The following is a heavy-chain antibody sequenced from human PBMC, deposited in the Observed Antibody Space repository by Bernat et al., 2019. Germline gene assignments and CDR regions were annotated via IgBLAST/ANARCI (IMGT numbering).Heavy chain of an antibody. V-gene: IGHV3-73*01. J-gene: IGHJ6*02. CDR1: GFTFSGSA. CDR2: IRSKANSYAT. D-gene: IGHD3-22*01. Sequence: EVQLVESGGGLVQPGGSLKLSCAASGFTFSGSAMHWVRQASGTGLEWFGRIRSKANSYATAYGASGKGRFTISRDDSKSTAYLQMNSLKTEDTAVYYCTRVVISRRSTYYYYGMDVWGQGTTVTVSS. CDR3: TRVVISRRSTYYYYGMDV.